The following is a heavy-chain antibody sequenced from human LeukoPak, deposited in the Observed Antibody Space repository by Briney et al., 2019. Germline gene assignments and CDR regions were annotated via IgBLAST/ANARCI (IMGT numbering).Heavy chain of an antibody. CDR1: GYTFTSYY. CDR2: INPSGGST. Sequence: ASVKVSCKASGYTFTSYYMHWVRQAPGQGLEWMGIINPSGGSTSYAQKFQGRVTMTRDMSTSTVYMELSRLRSDDTAVYYCARMNIVVGVDYWGQGTLVTVSS. V-gene: IGHV1-46*01. D-gene: IGHD2-2*01. CDR3: ARMNIVVGVDY. J-gene: IGHJ4*02.